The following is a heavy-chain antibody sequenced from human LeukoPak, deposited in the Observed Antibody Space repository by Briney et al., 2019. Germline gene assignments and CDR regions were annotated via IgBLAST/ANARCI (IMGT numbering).Heavy chain of an antibody. V-gene: IGHV3-23*01. CDR1: GFSFSDYG. D-gene: IGHD6-13*01. J-gene: IGHJ6*03. CDR2: LSYRGDST. Sequence: PGGSLRLSCAGSGFSFSDYGMSWVRQPPGKGLEWVSGLSYRGDSTYYADSVKGRFTISRDNSKNTLYLQMNSLRAEDTAVYYCAKQFRDSSWYYRFGYYYYYMDVWGKGTTVTVSS. CDR3: AKQFRDSSWYYRFGYYYYYMDV.